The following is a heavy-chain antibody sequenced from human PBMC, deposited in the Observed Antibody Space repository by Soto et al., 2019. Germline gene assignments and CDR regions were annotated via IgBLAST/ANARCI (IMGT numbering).Heavy chain of an antibody. Sequence: GGSLRLSCAASGFTFSDYYMSWIRQAPGKGLEWVSYISSSGSTIYYADSVKGRFTISRDNAKNSPYLQMNSLRAEDTAAYYCARGYSGSYYGAFDIWGQGTMVTVSS. V-gene: IGHV3-11*01. D-gene: IGHD1-26*01. CDR1: GFTFSDYY. CDR3: ARGYSGSYYGAFDI. J-gene: IGHJ3*02. CDR2: ISSSGSTI.